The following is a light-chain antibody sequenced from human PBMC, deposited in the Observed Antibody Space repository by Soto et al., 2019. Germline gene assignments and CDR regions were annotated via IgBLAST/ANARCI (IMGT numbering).Light chain of an antibody. V-gene: IGKV2-28*01. J-gene: IGKJ1*01. CDR2: LGS. CDR3: MQTLQTPT. CDR1: QSLLHSNGYNY. Sequence: DIVMTLSPLSLPVTPGEPASISCRSSQSLLHSNGYNYLDWYLQKPGQSPQLLIYLGSNRASGVADRFSGSGLGTDFTLKISRVEAEDVGVYYCMQTLQTPTFGQGTRVEIK.